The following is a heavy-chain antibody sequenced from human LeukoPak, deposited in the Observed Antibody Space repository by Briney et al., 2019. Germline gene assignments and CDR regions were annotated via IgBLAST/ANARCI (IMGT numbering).Heavy chain of an antibody. CDR1: GGSISSYY. CDR2: IHYSGST. J-gene: IGHJ3*02. Sequence: PSETLSLTCIVSGGSISSYYWSWIRQPPGKGLEWIGYIHYSGSTNYNPSLKSRVTISVDTSKNQFSLKLNSVTAADTAVYYCARLGRDIVVVPAAHHDAFDIWGQGTMVTVSS. D-gene: IGHD2-2*01. V-gene: IGHV4-59*12. CDR3: ARLGRDIVVVPAAHHDAFDI.